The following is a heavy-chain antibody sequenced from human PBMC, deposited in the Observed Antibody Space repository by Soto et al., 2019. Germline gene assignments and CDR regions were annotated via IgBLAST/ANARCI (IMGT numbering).Heavy chain of an antibody. J-gene: IGHJ4*02. CDR3: ARGGQERGLSFDY. V-gene: IGHV4-61*01. Sequence: PSETLSLTCTVSGGSVSSGSYYWSWIRQPPGKGLEWIGYIYYSGSTNYNPSLKSRVTISVDTSKNQFSLRLSSVTAADTAVYYCARGGQERGLSFDYWGQGTLVTVSS. CDR2: IYYSGST. D-gene: IGHD3-10*01. CDR1: GGSVSSGSYY.